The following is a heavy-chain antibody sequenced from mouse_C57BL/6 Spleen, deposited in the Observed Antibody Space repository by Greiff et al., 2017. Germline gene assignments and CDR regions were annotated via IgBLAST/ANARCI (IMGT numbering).Heavy chain of an antibody. CDR3: ARQYYGSGDWLAY. J-gene: IGHJ3*01. V-gene: IGHV5-9*01. Sequence: EVNVVESGGGLVKPGGSLKLSCAASGFTFSSYTMSWVLQTPEKRLEWVATISGGGGNTYYPDSVKGRFTIYRDNAKHTLYLHMSSLRAEDTALYYWARQYYGSGDWLAYGGQGTRVTVAA. D-gene: IGHD1-1*01. CDR2: ISGGGGNT. CDR1: GFTFSSYT.